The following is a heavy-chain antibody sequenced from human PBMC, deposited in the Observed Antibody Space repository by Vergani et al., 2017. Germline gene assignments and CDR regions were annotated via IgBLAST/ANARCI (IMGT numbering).Heavy chain of an antibody. J-gene: IGHJ4*02. CDR1: GGTFSSYT. Sequence: QVQLVQSGAEVKKPGSSVKVSCKASGGTFSSYTISWVRQAPGQGLEWMGRIIPILGIANYAQKFQGRVTITADESTSTAYMELSSLRSEDTAVYYCARASNYYDSSGYYFGAYWGQGTLVTVSS. CDR2: IIPILGIA. CDR3: ARASNYYDSSGYYFGAY. D-gene: IGHD3-22*01. V-gene: IGHV1-69*02.